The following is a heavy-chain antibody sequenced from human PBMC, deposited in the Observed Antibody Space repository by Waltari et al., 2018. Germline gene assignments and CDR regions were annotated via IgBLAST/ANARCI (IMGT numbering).Heavy chain of an antibody. Sequence: QVQLQESGPGLVKPSETLSLTCAVSGGSISSSNWWGWIRQTPGKGLEWIGNIGGSSGSTYYNPSLKSRVTISKDTSKNQFSLKLSAVTAADTAVYYCARGHYSGSYSPLDYWGQGVLVTVSS. J-gene: IGHJ4*02. V-gene: IGHV4-28*03. CDR2: IGGSSGST. CDR3: ARGHYSGSYSPLDY. D-gene: IGHD3-22*01. CDR1: GGSISSSNW.